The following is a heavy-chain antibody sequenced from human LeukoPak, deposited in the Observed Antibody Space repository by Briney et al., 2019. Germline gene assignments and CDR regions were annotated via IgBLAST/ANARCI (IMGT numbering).Heavy chain of an antibody. D-gene: IGHD2-2*01. Sequence: PGGSLRLSCAASGFTFSDYYMSWIRQAPGKGLEWVSYISSSGSTIYYADSVKGRFTISRDNTKNSLCLQMNSLRAEDTAVYYCARWVVAVPAAPPFDYWGQGTLVTVSS. CDR2: ISSSGSTI. J-gene: IGHJ4*02. CDR3: ARWVVAVPAAPPFDY. CDR1: GFTFSDYY. V-gene: IGHV3-11*01.